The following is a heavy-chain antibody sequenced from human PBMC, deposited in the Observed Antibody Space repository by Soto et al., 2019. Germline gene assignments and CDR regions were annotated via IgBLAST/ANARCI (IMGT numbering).Heavy chain of an antibody. V-gene: IGHV3-23*01. CDR2: ISGSGGST. CDR3: AKLFIWAPPTLLGYCSGGSCYSLAFDI. CDR1: GFTFSSYT. D-gene: IGHD2-15*01. Sequence: HPGGSLRLSCAASGFTFSSYTMSWVRQAPGKGLEWVSAISGSGGSTYYADSVKGRFTISRDNSKNTLYLQMNSLRAEDTAVYYCAKLFIWAPPTLLGYCSGGSCYSLAFDIWGQGTMVTVSS. J-gene: IGHJ3*02.